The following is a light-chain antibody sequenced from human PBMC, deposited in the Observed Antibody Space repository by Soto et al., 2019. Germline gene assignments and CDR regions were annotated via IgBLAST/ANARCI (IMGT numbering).Light chain of an antibody. CDR2: AAS. V-gene: IGKV1-39*01. CDR1: QSISSY. CDR3: QQSNSAPRT. Sequence: DIQMTQSPSSLSASVGDRVTITCRASQSISSYLNWYQQKPGKAPKLLIYAASSLQSGVPSRFSGSGSGTDFTLTISSRQPEDFAIYYCQQSNSAPRTFGQGTKVEIK. J-gene: IGKJ1*01.